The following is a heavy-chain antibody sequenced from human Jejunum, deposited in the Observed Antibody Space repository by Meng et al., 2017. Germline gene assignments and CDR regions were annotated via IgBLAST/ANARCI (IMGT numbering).Heavy chain of an antibody. CDR3: TRGTDRAKSGDY. V-gene: IGHV4-34*01. Sequence: LHQWGAELLEPSDTRSLTCAVYGRSSSCFYLSWISQPPGKALEWIGEIHPSGSTDYNPSLKSPPTISLATSKNQFSLSLNSATAADTGIYSCTRGTDRAKSGDYWGQGTLVTVSS. J-gene: IGHJ4*01. CDR2: IHPSGST. D-gene: IGHD1-14*01. CDR1: GRSSSCFY.